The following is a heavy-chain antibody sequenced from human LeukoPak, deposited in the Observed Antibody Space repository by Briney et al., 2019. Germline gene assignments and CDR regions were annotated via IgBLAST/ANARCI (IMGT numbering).Heavy chain of an antibody. CDR2: INWNGGST. Sequence: AGGSLRLSCAASGFTFDDYGMSWVRQAPGKGLEWVSGINWNGGSTGYADSVKGRFTISRDNAKNSLYLQMNSLRAEDTALYYCARDLGVVVITSNSQDYWGQGTLVTVSS. CDR3: ARDLGVVVITSNSQDY. CDR1: GFTFDDYG. D-gene: IGHD3-22*01. J-gene: IGHJ4*02. V-gene: IGHV3-20*04.